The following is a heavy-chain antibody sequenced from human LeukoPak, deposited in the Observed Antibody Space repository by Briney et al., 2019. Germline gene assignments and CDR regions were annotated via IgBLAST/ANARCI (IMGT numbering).Heavy chain of an antibody. J-gene: IGHJ4*02. CDR2: ISWDGGST. CDR1: GFTFSSYT. CDR3: ARGDFDY. V-gene: IGHV3-43*01. D-gene: IGHD3-10*01. Sequence: GGSLRLSCAASGFTFSSYTMHWVRQAPGKGLEWVSLISWDGGSTYYADSVKGRFTISRDNSKNSLYLQMNSLRTEDTALYYCARGDFDYWGQGTLVTVSS.